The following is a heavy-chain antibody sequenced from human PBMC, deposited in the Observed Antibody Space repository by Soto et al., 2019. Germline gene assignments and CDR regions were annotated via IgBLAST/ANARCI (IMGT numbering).Heavy chain of an antibody. D-gene: IGHD1-26*01. CDR3: ARDYGGATDDY. V-gene: IGHV1-46*01. Sequence: QVQLVQSGAEVKKPGASVKVSCKASGYTFTSYYMHWVRQAPGQGLEWMGIINPSGGSTSYAQKFPGRGTMDRDTSTSTVYMELSSLRSEDTAVYYCARDYGGATDDYWGQGTLVTVSS. CDR1: GYTFTSYY. CDR2: INPSGGST. J-gene: IGHJ4*02.